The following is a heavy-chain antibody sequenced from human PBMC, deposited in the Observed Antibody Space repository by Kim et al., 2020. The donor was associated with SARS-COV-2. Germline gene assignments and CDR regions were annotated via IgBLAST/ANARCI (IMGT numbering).Heavy chain of an antibody. CDR2: VWYDGSKK. J-gene: IGHJ1*01. CDR1: GFTFSNFA. Sequence: GGSLRLSCIASGFTFSNFAMHWVRQAPSKGLEWVAVVWYDGSKKYYVDSVKGRFTISRDNSKNSVDLQMNSLRADDTAIYYCAKAGSVGAQFQHWGQGTLVTVSS. V-gene: IGHV3-33*06. CDR3: AKAGSVGAQFQH. D-gene: IGHD3-16*01.